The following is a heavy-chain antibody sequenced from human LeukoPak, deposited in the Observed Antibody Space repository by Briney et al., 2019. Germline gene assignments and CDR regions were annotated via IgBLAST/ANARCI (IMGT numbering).Heavy chain of an antibody. V-gene: IGHV4-59*11. Sequence: NPSETLSLTCTVSGGSISSHYWSWIRQPPGKGLEWIGYIYYSGSTKFNPSLKSRVTISVDTSKKQFSLKLSSVTAADTAVYYCARGEGVTYYDSTGYLWYFDYWGQGNLVTVSS. J-gene: IGHJ4*02. CDR3: ARGEGVTYYDSTGYLWYFDY. CDR2: IYYSGST. CDR1: GGSISSHY. D-gene: IGHD3-22*01.